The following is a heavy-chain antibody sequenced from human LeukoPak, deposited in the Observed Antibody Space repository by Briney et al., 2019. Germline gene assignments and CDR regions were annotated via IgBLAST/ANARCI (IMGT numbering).Heavy chain of an antibody. D-gene: IGHD1-26*01. CDR3: ARKIVGVYSYDY. CDR1: GYAFTNYG. V-gene: IGHV1-18*01. CDR2: INTNSGNT. Sequence: GASVKVSCKASGYAFTNYGITWVRQAPGQGLEYLGWINTNSGNTYYAQKIQDRVTMTTDTSTSTAYMELRSLRSDDTAVYYCARKIVGVYSYDYWGQGTLVTVSS. J-gene: IGHJ4*02.